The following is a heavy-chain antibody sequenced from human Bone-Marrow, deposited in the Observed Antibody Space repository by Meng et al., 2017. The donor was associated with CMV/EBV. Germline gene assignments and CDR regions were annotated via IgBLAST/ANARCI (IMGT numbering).Heavy chain of an antibody. CDR3: ARPLDTPVGRWNFGY. CDR1: GFTFGSYS. J-gene: IGHJ4*02. D-gene: IGHD5-18*01. CDR2: ISSSGSSI. Sequence: GESLRISCAASGFTFGSYSMNWVRQAPGKGLEWVSYISSSGSSISYADSLKGRITISRDNATHSLYLQMNSLRAEDTAVYYCARPLDTPVGRWNFGYWGQGTPVTVSS. V-gene: IGHV3-21*01.